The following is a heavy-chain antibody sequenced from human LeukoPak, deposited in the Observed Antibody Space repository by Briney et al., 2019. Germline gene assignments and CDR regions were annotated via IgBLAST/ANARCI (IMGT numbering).Heavy chain of an antibody. CDR1: RYTFSGYY. CDR2: INANSGVT. D-gene: IGHD4-17*01. J-gene: IGHJ4*02. Sequence: ASVKVSCKASRYTFSGYYVHWVRQAPGQGLEWMGWINANSGVTNYAQNFQGRVTMTRDTSISTVYMELSSLRSDDTAVYYRASYGDFSHNLDYWGQGTLVTVSS. V-gene: IGHV1-2*02. CDR3: ASYGDFSHNLDY.